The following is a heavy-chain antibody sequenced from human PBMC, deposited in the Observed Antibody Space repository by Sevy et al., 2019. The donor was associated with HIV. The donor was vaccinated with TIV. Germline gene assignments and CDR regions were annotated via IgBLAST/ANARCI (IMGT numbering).Heavy chain of an antibody. CDR1: GFTFSSYS. CDR3: ASEITPKVTGYYYYYGMDV. D-gene: IGHD5-18*01. Sequence: GESLKISCAASGFTFSSYSMNWVRQAPGKGLEWVSYISSSSSTIYYADSVKGRFTISRDNAKNSLYLQMNSLRDEDTAVYYYASEITPKVTGYYYYYGMDVWGQWTTVTVSS. CDR2: ISSSSSTI. J-gene: IGHJ6*02. V-gene: IGHV3-48*02.